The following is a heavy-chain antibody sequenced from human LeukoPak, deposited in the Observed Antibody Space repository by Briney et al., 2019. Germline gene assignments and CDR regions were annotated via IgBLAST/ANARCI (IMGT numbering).Heavy chain of an antibody. CDR2: IRYDGSNK. Sequence: GGSLRLSCAASGFTFSSYGMHWVRQAPGKGLEWVAFIRYDGSNKYYADSVKGRFTISRDNTKNLLFLEMNNLRGDDTAIYYCVRESRPGGAMGLYWGQGTLVAVSS. CDR3: VRESRPGGAMGLY. V-gene: IGHV3-30*02. CDR1: GFTFSSYG. D-gene: IGHD3-10*01. J-gene: IGHJ4*02.